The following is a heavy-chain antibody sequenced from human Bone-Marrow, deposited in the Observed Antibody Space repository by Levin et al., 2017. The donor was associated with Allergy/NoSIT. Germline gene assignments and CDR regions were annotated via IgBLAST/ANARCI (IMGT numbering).Heavy chain of an antibody. D-gene: IGHD2-2*03. Sequence: GGSLRLSCAASGLNFTDAWMSWVRQAPGKGLEWVGRIKSKGDGGTADYAATVKDRFTITRDDSKRTLYLQMDSLKIEDTAVYYCSAPWMYWGQGTLVTVSS. J-gene: IGHJ4*02. CDR3: SAPWMY. CDR2: IKSKGDGGTA. V-gene: IGHV3-15*01. CDR1: GLNFTDAW.